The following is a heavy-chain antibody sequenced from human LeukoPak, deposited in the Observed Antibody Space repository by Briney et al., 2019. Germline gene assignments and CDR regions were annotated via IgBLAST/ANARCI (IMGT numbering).Heavy chain of an antibody. V-gene: IGHV3-7*01. CDR3: ARDESGDNDAFDI. CDR2: IKEDGSEK. CDR1: GITFSSTW. D-gene: IGHD2-21*01. J-gene: IGHJ3*02. Sequence: PGGSLRLSCAASGITFSSTWMSWVHQAPGKGLEWVANIKEDGSEKYYVDSVKGRFNISRDNAENSLYLQMNSLRVEDTAVYYCARDESGDNDAFDIWGQGTMVTVSS.